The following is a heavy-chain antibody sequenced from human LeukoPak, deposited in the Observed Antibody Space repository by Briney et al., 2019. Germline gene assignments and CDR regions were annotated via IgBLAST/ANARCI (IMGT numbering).Heavy chain of an antibody. V-gene: IGHV3-30*03. CDR1: GFTFSSYG. D-gene: IGHD3-3*01. CDR2: ISYDGSNK. J-gene: IGHJ4*02. Sequence: GGSLRLSCTASGFTFSSYGMHWVRQAPGKGLEWVAVISYDGSNKYYADSVKGRFTISRDNSKNTLYVQMNSLRAEDTAVYYCARDPAKFWSGHDYWGQGTLVTVSS. CDR3: ARDPAKFWSGHDY.